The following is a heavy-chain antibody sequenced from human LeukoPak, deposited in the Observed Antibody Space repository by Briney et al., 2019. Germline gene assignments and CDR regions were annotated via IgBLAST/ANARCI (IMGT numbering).Heavy chain of an antibody. V-gene: IGHV3-30*18. CDR3: AKTIDGYWPQFDV. Sequence: GALRLSLAGAGFPLRDHKIHLVRRAPGKGLGGVAFISFEGSKIDYADSAKGRFTISRDNTQNTVSLQMNSLRSDDTAMYYCAKTIDGYWPQFDVWGQGTLVTVSS. J-gene: IGHJ4*02. D-gene: IGHD5-24*01. CDR1: GFPLRDHK. CDR2: ISFEGSKI.